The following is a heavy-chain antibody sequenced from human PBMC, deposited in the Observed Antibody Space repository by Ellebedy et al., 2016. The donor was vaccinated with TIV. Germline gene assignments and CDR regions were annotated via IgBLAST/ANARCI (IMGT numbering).Heavy chain of an antibody. V-gene: IGHV3-23*01. D-gene: IGHD6-19*01. CDR2: ITGGGDTT. J-gene: IGHJ4*02. Sequence: GESLKISCVASGFIFTSYNIHWLRQAPGMGLEWLSGITGGGDTTYYADSVKGRFTISRDNSKNTLFLQLSSLRAEDTAVFYCVRVMWPVPGPVDPFDYWGQGTPVTVSS. CDR3: VRVMWPVPGPVDPFDY. CDR1: GFIFTSYN.